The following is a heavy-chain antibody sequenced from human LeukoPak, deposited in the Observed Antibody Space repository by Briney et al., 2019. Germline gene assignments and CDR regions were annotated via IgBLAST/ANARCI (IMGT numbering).Heavy chain of an antibody. V-gene: IGHV1-69*11. CDR2: IIPILGTA. CDR1: GGTFSSYA. J-gene: IGHJ5*02. CDR3: ARDSPYSSSWYAPGVWFDP. D-gene: IGHD6-13*01. Sequence: GASVKVSCKASGGTFSSYAISWVRQAPGQGLEWMGRIIPILGTANYAQKFQGRVTITTDESTSTAYMELSSLRSEDTAVYYCARDSPYSSSWYAPGVWFDPWGQGTLVTVSS.